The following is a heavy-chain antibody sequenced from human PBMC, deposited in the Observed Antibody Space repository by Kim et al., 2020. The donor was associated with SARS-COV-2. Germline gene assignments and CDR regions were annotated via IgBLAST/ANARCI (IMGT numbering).Heavy chain of an antibody. D-gene: IGHD6-13*01. V-gene: IGHV5-10-1*01. CDR3: ARQAAADY. Sequence: DSYTNYSPSFQGHVSISADKSISTAYLQWSSLKASDTAMYYCARQAAADYWGQGTLVTVSS. J-gene: IGHJ4*02. CDR2: DSYT.